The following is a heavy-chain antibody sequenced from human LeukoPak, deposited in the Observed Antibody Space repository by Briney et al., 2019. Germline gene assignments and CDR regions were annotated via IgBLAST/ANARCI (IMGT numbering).Heavy chain of an antibody. Sequence: SETLSLTCTVSGGSISSNYWSWIRQPAGTGLEWIGRIYASGTTNYNPSLTSRVTMSVDTSKNPFSLKLSSVTAADTAVYYCARAPYDTSGYGLYYFDYWGQGTLVTVSS. CDR2: IYASGTT. J-gene: IGHJ4*02. CDR1: GGSISSNY. D-gene: IGHD3-22*01. CDR3: ARAPYDTSGYGLYYFDY. V-gene: IGHV4-4*07.